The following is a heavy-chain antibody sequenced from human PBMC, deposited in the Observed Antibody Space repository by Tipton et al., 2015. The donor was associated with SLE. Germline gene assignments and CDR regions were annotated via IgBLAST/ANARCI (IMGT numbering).Heavy chain of an antibody. J-gene: IGHJ1*01. CDR3: ARAGAAQYFQH. D-gene: IGHD7-27*01. Sequence: GSLRLSCAASGFTFSSYSMNWVRQAPGKGLEWVSSISSSSSYIYYADSVKGRFTISRDNAKNSLYLQMNSLRAEDTAVYYCARAGAAQYFQHWGQGTLVTVSS. CDR1: GFTFSSYS. CDR2: ISSSSSYI. V-gene: IGHV3-21*01.